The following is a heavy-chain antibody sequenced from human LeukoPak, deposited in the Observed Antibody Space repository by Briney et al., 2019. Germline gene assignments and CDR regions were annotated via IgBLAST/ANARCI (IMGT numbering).Heavy chain of an antibody. D-gene: IGHD3-9*01. Sequence: SQTLSLTCTVSGGSISSGDYYWSWIRQPPGKGLEWIGDIYHSGSTKYNPSLKSRVTISVDTSKNQFSLKLSSVTAADTAVYYCARRNWLLNYYYYYYMDVWGKGTTVTVSS. CDR1: GGSISSGDYY. CDR2: IYHSGST. V-gene: IGHV4-30-4*08. CDR3: ARRNWLLNYYYYYYMDV. J-gene: IGHJ6*03.